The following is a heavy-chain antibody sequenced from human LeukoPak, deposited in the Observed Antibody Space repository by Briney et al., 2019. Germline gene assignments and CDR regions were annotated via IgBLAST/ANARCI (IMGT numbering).Heavy chain of an antibody. D-gene: IGHD3-3*01. CDR2: INHSGST. V-gene: IGHV4-34*01. CDR1: GGSFSGYY. CDR3: ARGSNDFWSGYYTGIRWGRFDP. Sequence: SETLSLTCAVYGGSFSGYYWSWIRQPPAKGLEGIGEINHSGSTNYNPSPKSRVTISVDTSKNQFSLKLSSVTAADTAVYYCARGSNDFWSGYYTGIRWGRFDPWGQGTLVTVSS. J-gene: IGHJ5*02.